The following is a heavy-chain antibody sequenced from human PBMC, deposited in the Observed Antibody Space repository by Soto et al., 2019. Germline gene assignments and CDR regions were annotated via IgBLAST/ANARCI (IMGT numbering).Heavy chain of an antibody. CDR3: ARRGYGSSTSCSYTGWFAP. Sequence: GESLKISCKGSGYSFTSYWIGWVRQMPGKGLEWIGIIYPGDSDTRYSPSFQGQVTISADKPISTAYLQWSSLKASDTAMYYCARRGYGSSTSCSYTGWFAPWGQGTLVTVSS. CDR2: IYPGDSDT. J-gene: IGHJ5*02. CDR1: GYSFTSYW. D-gene: IGHD2-2*01. V-gene: IGHV5-51*01.